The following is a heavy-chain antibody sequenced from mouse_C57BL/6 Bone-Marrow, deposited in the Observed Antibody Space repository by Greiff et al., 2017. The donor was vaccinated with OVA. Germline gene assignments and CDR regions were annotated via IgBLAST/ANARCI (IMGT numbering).Heavy chain of an antibody. CDR3: AIPLLYYGSRHWYFDV. Sequence: QVQLKQPGAELVKPGASVKVSCKASGYTFTSYWMHWVKQRPGQGLEWIGRIHPSDSDTNYNQKFKGKATLTVDKSSSTAYMQLSSLTSEDSAVYYCAIPLLYYGSRHWYFDVWGTGTTVTVSS. D-gene: IGHD1-1*01. CDR2: IHPSDSDT. V-gene: IGHV1-74*01. CDR1: GYTFTSYW. J-gene: IGHJ1*03.